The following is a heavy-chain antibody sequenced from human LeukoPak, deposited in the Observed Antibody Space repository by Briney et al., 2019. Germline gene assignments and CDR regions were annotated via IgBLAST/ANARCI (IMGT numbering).Heavy chain of an antibody. D-gene: IGHD6-13*01. CDR3: ARTPLGYSSSRRRAFDI. Sequence: PSETLSLTCAVYGGSFSGYYWSWIRQPPGKGLEWIGEINHSGSTNYNPSLKSRVTISVDTSKNQFSLKLSSVTAADTAVYYCARTPLGYSSSRRRAFDIWGQGTMVTVSS. CDR2: INHSGST. J-gene: IGHJ3*02. V-gene: IGHV4-34*01. CDR1: GGSFSGYY.